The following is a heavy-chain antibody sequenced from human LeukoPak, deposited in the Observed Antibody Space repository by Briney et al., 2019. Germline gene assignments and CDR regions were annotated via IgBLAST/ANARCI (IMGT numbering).Heavy chain of an antibody. Sequence: ASVKVACKASAYTFTGYYMHWVRQAPGQGLEWMGWINPNSGGTNYAQKFQGRVTMTRDTSISTAYMELSRLRSDDTAVYYCATMVRGSKPFDYWGQGTLVTVSS. V-gene: IGHV1-2*02. CDR2: INPNSGGT. D-gene: IGHD3-10*01. CDR3: ATMVRGSKPFDY. J-gene: IGHJ4*02. CDR1: AYTFTGYY.